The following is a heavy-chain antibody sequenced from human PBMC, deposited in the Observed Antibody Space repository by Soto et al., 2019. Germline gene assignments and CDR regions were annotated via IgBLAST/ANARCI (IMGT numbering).Heavy chain of an antibody. CDR2: IIPTLRSV. J-gene: IGHJ4*02. CDR1: GDTLGGFA. V-gene: IGHV1-69*10. CDR3: ATEGVSVPAGTFEY. D-gene: IGHD2-2*01. Sequence: SVKVSCKASGDTLGGFAFSWVRQAPGQGLEWLGGIIPTLRSVSHAQRFQGRLTITADESSRTVFMELSRLTSEDTADYYCATEGVSVPAGTFEYWGQGTLVTVSS.